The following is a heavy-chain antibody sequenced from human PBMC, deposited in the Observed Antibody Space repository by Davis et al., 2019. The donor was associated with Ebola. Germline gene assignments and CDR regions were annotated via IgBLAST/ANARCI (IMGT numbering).Heavy chain of an antibody. V-gene: IGHV3-23*01. CDR2: ISGRGGST. CDR1: GFTFSSYA. Sequence: GESLKISCAASGFTFSSYAMSWVRQAPGKGLEWVSVISGRGGSTYYADSVKGRFTISRDNSKNTLYLQMSSLRTEDTALYYCAKDIANTAMGDYYGMDVWGQGTTVTVSS. J-gene: IGHJ6*02. D-gene: IGHD5-18*01. CDR3: AKDIANTAMGDYYGMDV.